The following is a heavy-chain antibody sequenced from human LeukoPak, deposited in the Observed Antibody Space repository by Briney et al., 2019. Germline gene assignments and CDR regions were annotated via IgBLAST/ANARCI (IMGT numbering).Heavy chain of an antibody. Sequence: SETLSLTCAVSADSFGSHYWSWIRQPPGKGLEWIGYISYIGSTNYNPSLKSRVTISIDTSKNQFSLKLSSVTAADTAVYYCARDLITVTKGFDIWGQGTMVSVSS. D-gene: IGHD4-17*01. V-gene: IGHV4-59*11. J-gene: IGHJ3*02. CDR3: ARDLITVTKGFDI. CDR2: ISYIGST. CDR1: ADSFGSHY.